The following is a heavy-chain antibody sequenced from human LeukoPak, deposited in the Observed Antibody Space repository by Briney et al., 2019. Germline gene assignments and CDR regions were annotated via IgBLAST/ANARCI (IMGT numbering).Heavy chain of an antibody. CDR1: GFTYSSYA. D-gene: IGHD3-10*01. Sequence: GSLRLSCAASGFTYSSYAMHWVRQAPGKGLEWVAVISYDGSNKYYADSVKGRFTISRDNSKNTLYLQMNSLRAEDTAVYYCARSITMVRGMIYYFDYWGQGTLLTVSS. V-gene: IGHV3-30-3*01. J-gene: IGHJ4*02. CDR2: ISYDGSNK. CDR3: ARSITMVRGMIYYFDY.